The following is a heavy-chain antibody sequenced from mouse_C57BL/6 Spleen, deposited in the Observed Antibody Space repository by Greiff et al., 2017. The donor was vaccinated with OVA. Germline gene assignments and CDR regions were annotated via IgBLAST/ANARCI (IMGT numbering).Heavy chain of an antibody. CDR1: GYAFSSYW. Sequence: QVQLQQSGAELVKPGASVKISCKASGYAFSSYWMNWVKQRPGKGLEWIGQIYPGDGDTNYNGKFKGKATLTADKSSSTAYMQLSSLTSEDSAVYFCARGFYYGSSYEHFDVWGTGTTVTVSS. J-gene: IGHJ1*03. CDR3: ARGFYYGSSYEHFDV. D-gene: IGHD1-1*01. CDR2: IYPGDGDT. V-gene: IGHV1-80*01.